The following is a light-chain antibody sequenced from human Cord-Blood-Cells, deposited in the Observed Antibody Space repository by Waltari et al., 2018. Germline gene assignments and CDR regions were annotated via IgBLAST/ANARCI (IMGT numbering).Light chain of an antibody. CDR1: SSDVAASNF. CDR3: SSYTSSSTLV. V-gene: IGLV2-14*01. CDR2: DVS. Sequence: QSALTQPASVSGSPGQAVTLSCTGTSSDVAASNFVPWYQQHPGKAPKHMIYDVSNRPSGVSKRFSGSKSGNTASLTISGLQAEDEADYYCSSYTSSSTLVFGGGTKLTVL. J-gene: IGLJ3*02.